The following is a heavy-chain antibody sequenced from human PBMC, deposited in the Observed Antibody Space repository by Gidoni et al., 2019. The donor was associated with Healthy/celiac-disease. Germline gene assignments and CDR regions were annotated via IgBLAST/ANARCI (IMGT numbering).Heavy chain of an antibody. D-gene: IGHD4-17*01. CDR1: GGPISSSSYY. CDR2: IYYSGRT. Sequence: QLQLQESGPGLVTPSETLSLTCTVSGGPISSSSYYWGWIRQPPGRGLEWIGSIYYSGRTYYNPSVKSQITISIDTSKNQFSIKLSSVTAADTAVYYCANEGDYGAPEGYWSQGTLVTVSS. V-gene: IGHV4-39*01. CDR3: ANEGDYGAPEGY. J-gene: IGHJ4*02.